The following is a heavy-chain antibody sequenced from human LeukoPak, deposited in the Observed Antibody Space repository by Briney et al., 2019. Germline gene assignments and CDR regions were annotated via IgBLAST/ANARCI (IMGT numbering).Heavy chain of an antibody. D-gene: IGHD2-2*01. Sequence: KPGESLKISCKGSGYSFTSYWIGWVRQMPGKGLEWMGWISAYNGNTNYAQKLQGRVTMTTDTSTSTAYMELRSLRSDDTAVYYCARDTASRIVVVPRSDYWGQGTLVTVSS. CDR2: ISAYNGNT. V-gene: IGHV1-18*04. CDR1: GYSFTSYW. J-gene: IGHJ4*02. CDR3: ARDTASRIVVVPRSDY.